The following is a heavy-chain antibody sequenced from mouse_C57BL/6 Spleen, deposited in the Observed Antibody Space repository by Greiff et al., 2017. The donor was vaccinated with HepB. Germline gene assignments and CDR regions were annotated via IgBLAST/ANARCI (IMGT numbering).Heavy chain of an antibody. V-gene: IGHV1-55*01. J-gene: IGHJ2*01. CDR3: AREEESYYGSSYGYFDY. Sequence: QVQLQQPGAELVKPGASVKMSCKASGYTFTSYWITWVKQRPGQGLEWIGDIYPGSGSTNYNEKFKSKATLTVDTSSSTAYMQLSSLTSEDSAVYYCAREEESYYGSSYGYFDYWGQGTTLTVSS. CDR1: GYTFTSYW. CDR2: IYPGSGST. D-gene: IGHD1-1*01.